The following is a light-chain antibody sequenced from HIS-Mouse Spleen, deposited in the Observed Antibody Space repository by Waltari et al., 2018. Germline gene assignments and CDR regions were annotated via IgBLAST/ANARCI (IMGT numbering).Light chain of an antibody. CDR3: SSYTSSKGV. V-gene: IGLV2-14*03. CDR1: STDVGGYNY. Sequence: QSALTQPASVSGSPGQSLPLSCTGTSTDVGGYNYVSWYQQHPGKAPKLMIYDVSNRPSGVSNRFSGSKSGNTASLTISGLQAEDEADYYCSSYTSSKGVFGGGTKLTVL. CDR2: DVS. J-gene: IGLJ3*02.